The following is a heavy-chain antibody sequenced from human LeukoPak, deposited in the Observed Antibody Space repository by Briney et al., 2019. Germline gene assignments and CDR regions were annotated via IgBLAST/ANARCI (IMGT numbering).Heavy chain of an antibody. CDR2: IYSGGGT. CDR1: GFTVSGNY. V-gene: IGHV3-53*01. J-gene: IGHJ4*02. CDR3: ARVIRGGVDY. D-gene: IGHD3-10*01. Sequence: GGSLRLSCAVFGFTVSGNYMSWVRQAPRKGLEWVSAIYSGGGTSYADSVGGRFTISRDKSKNTLDLQMDSLRVEDTAVYYCARVIRGGVDYWGQGTLVTVSS.